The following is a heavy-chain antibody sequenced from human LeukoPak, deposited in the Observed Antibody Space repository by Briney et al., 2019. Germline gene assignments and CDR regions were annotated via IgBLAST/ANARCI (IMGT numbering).Heavy chain of an antibody. CDR2: IYYSKNT. D-gene: IGHD5-18*01. V-gene: IGHV4-39*01. CDR1: GGSISSSSAY. J-gene: IGHJ4*02. Sequence: PETLSLTCTVSGGSISSSSAYWGWIRQPPGKGLEWIGSIYYSKNTYYNPSLKSRVTISADTSKNQFSLTLGSVSATDTAVYYCVSPRGFSYGYFDYWGQGTLVTVTS. CDR3: VSPRGFSYGYFDY.